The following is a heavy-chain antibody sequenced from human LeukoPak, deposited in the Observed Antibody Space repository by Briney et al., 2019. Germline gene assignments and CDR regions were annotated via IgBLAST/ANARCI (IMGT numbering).Heavy chain of an antibody. J-gene: IGHJ4*02. CDR1: GITFSSYW. CDR2: IKQDGSEK. D-gene: IGHD4-17*01. V-gene: IGHV3-7*03. CDR3: ARVGTVTSVAFDY. Sequence: PGGSLRLSCAASGITFSSYWMSWVRQAPGKGLEWVANIKQDGSEKYYVDSVKGRFTISRDNAKNSLYLQMNSLRAEDTAVYYCARVGTVTSVAFDYWGQGTLVTVSS.